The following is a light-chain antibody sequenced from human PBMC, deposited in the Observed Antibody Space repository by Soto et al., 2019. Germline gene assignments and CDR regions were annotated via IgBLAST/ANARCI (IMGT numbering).Light chain of an antibody. V-gene: IGLV2-14*01. J-gene: IGLJ1*01. CDR2: EVS. CDR3: LSKTSTISYV. CDR1: TSDVGGYNY. Sequence: QSALTQPASVSGSPGQSIAISCTVTTSDVGGYNYVSWYQRHPGKVPKLLIHEVSNRPSGVSNRFSGSKSGNTASLTISGLQAEDEADYYCLSKTSTISYVFGTGTKVTVL.